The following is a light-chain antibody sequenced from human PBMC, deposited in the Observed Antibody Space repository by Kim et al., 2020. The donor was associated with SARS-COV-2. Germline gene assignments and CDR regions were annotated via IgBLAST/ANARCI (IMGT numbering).Light chain of an antibody. V-gene: IGKV1-39*01. Sequence: DIQMTQSPSSLSAFAGDRITITCRASQNIGTFLSWYQQRSGKAPKLLFYSASNLQSGVPSTFRASGSGTDFTLTISGLQPEDSATYYCLQTHSSPLTFGGGTKVDIK. CDR1: QNIGTF. CDR2: SAS. CDR3: LQTHSSPLT. J-gene: IGKJ4*01.